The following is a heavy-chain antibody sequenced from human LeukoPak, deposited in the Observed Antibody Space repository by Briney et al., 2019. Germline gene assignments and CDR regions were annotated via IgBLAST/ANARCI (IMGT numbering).Heavy chain of an antibody. J-gene: IGHJ4*02. CDR1: GGSISNKY. D-gene: IGHD3-22*01. CDR3: VGAGTYDSSGYYYVACDS. Sequence: SETLSLTCTVSGGSISNKYWSWIRQPPGKGLEWIGYIYYSGSTNYNPSLKSRVTISVDMSKNQFSLKLRSVTAADTAVYYCVGAGTYDSSGYYYVACDSWGQGTLVTVSS. CDR2: IYYSGST. V-gene: IGHV4-59*01.